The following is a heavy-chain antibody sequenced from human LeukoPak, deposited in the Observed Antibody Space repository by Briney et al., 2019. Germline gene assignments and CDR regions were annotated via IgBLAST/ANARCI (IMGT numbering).Heavy chain of an antibody. CDR2: IRSKANSYAT. D-gene: IGHD3-22*01. Sequence: PGGSLRLSCAASGFTFSGSAMHWVRQASGKGQEWVGRIRSKANSYATAYAASVKGRFTISRDDSKNTAYLQMNSLKTEDTAVYYCTRQYYYDSSGYPYYFDYWGQGTLVTVSS. CDR3: TRQYYYDSSGYPYYFDY. CDR1: GFTFSGSA. J-gene: IGHJ4*02. V-gene: IGHV3-73*01.